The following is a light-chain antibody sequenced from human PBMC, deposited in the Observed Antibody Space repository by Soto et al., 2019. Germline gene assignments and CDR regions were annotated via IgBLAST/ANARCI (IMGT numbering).Light chain of an antibody. CDR1: QGISSY. J-gene: IGKJ4*01. CDR3: QQLNSYPQLT. Sequence: DILMTQSPSSLSASVGDRVTITCRASQGISSYLAWYQQKPGKAPKLLIYAASTLQSGVPSRFSGSGSGTDFTLTISSLQPEDFATYYCQQLNSYPQLTFGGGTKVDIK. CDR2: AAS. V-gene: IGKV1-9*01.